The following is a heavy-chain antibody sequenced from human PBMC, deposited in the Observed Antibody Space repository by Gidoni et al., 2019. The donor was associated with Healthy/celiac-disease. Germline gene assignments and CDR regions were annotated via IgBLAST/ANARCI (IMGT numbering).Heavy chain of an antibody. CDR2: IYYSGST. CDR3: AGKAVAGLYYYYYYGMDV. J-gene: IGHJ6*04. V-gene: IGHV4-39*01. D-gene: IGHD6-19*01. CDR1: GGSISSSSYY. Sequence: QLPLQASGPGLVKPSETLSLTCTVSGGSISSSSYYWGWIRQPPGKGLEWIGSIYYSGSTYYNPSLKSRVTIYVDTSKNQFSLKLSSVTAADTAVYYCAGKAVAGLYYYYYYGMDVWGKGTTVTVSS.